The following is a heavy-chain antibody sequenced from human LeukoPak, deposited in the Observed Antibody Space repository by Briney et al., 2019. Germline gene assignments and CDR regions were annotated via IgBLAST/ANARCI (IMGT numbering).Heavy chain of an antibody. D-gene: IGHD6-13*01. Sequence: GGSLRLSCAASGVSVSSNFMIWVRQAPGRGLEWVSLIYSGGETSYADSVKGRFSISRDNSRNTLYLQMNSLRVEDTVVYYCTRDPPAVAINTYAWGQGTLVTVSS. CDR1: GVSVSSNF. J-gene: IGHJ5*02. V-gene: IGHV3-66*01. CDR3: TRDPPAVAINTYA. CDR2: IYSGGET.